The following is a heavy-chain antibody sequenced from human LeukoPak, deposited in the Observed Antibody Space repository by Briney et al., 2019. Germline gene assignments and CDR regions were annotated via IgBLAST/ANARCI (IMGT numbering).Heavy chain of an antibody. V-gene: IGHV3-23*01. CDR3: AKGGSSSWHSFDY. CDR1: GFTFSSYA. D-gene: IGHD6-13*01. Sequence: GGSLRLSCAASGFTFSSYAMSWVRQAPGKGLEWVSGISGSGGSTYYADSVKGRFIISRDNSKSTLYLQMNSLRAEDTAVYYCAKGGSSSWHSFDYWGQGTLVTVSS. CDR2: ISGSGGST. J-gene: IGHJ4*02.